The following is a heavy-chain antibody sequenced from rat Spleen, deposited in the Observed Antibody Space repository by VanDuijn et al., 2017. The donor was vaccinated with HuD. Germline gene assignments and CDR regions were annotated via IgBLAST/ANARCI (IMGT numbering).Heavy chain of an antibody. CDR1: GFSITSAYR. D-gene: IGHD1-12*02. V-gene: IGHV3-3*01. CDR3: ARSDGTHYYLPFIY. J-gene: IGHJ3*01. CDR2: INSAGST. Sequence: EVQLQESGPGLVKPSQSLSLTCSVTGFSITSAYRWNWIRKFPGNKLEWMGYINSAGSTRYNPSLKSRISITRDTSKNQFFLQVNSVTTEDTATYYCARSDGTHYYLPFIYWGQGTLVTVSS.